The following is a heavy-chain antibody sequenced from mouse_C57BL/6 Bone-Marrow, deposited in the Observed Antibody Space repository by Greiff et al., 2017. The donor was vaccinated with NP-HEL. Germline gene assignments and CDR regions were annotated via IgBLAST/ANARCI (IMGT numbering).Heavy chain of an antibody. D-gene: IGHD2-4*01. CDR2: ISDGGSYT. Sequence: EVMLVESGGGLVKPGGSLKLSCAASGFTFSSYAMSWVRQTPEKRLEWVATISDGGSYTYYPDNVKGRFTISRDNAKNNLYLQMSHLKSEDTAMYYCARDAGDYPSYWYFDVWGTGTTVTVSS. V-gene: IGHV5-4*03. CDR3: ARDAGDYPSYWYFDV. J-gene: IGHJ1*03. CDR1: GFTFSSYA.